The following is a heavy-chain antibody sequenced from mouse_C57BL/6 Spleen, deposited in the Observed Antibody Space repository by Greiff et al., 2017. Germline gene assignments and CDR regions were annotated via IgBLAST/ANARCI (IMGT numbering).Heavy chain of an antibody. D-gene: IGHD2-4*01. CDR3: ARSGGLRPRAMDY. Sequence: VQLQESGPELVKPGASVKISCKASGYTFTDYYINWVKQRPGQGLEWIGWIFPGSGSTYYNEKFKGKATLTVDKSSSTAYMLLSSLTSEDSAVYFCARSGGLRPRAMDYWGQGTSVTVSS. V-gene: IGHV1-75*01. CDR1: GYTFTDYY. J-gene: IGHJ4*01. CDR2: IFPGSGST.